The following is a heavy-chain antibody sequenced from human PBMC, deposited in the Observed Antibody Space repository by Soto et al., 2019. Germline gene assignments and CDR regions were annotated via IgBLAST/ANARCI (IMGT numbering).Heavy chain of an antibody. CDR3: ARDLVGKGSSSWYCGMDV. D-gene: IGHD6-13*01. J-gene: IGHJ6*02. Sequence: GGSLRLSCAASGFTFSSYWMHWVRQAPGKGLVWVSRINSDGSSTSYADSVKGRFTISRDNSKNTLYLQMNSLRAEDTAVYYCARDLVGKGSSSWYCGMDVWGQGTTVTVSS. CDR1: GFTFSSYW. CDR2: INSDGSST. V-gene: IGHV3-74*01.